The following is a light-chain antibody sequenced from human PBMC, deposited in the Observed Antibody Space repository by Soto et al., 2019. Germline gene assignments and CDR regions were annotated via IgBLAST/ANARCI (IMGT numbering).Light chain of an antibody. V-gene: IGKV3D-15*01. CDR3: QQQNQWPIT. Sequence: EIVMTQSPATLSVSPGETASLSCRASQSAGNFLAWYQQKPGQAPRLLIYYISTRATGIPARFSGSGSGTEFTLPINSLQSEDSAVYYCQQQNQWPITFGQGTRLEIK. CDR1: QSAGNF. CDR2: YIS. J-gene: IGKJ5*01.